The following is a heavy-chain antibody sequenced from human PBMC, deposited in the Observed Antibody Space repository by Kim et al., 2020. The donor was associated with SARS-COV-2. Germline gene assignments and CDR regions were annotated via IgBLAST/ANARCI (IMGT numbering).Heavy chain of an antibody. CDR3: AREKAFGPGGGSYYYYGM. V-gene: IGHV4-59*13. D-gene: IGHD3-16*01. J-gene: IGHJ6*01. CDR2: IYYSGST. Sequence: SETLSLTCTVSGGSISSYYWSWIRQPPGKGLEWIGYIYYSGSTNYNPSLKSRVTISVDTSKNQFSLKLSSVTAADTAVYYCAREKAFGPGGGSYYYYGM. CDR1: GGSISSYY.